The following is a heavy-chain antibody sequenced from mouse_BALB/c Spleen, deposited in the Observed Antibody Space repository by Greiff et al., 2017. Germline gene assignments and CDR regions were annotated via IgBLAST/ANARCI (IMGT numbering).Heavy chain of an antibody. CDR3: ARDRHYAMDY. V-gene: IGHV5-12-1*01. Sequence: EVMLVESGGGLVKPGGSLKLSCAASGFAFSSYDMSWVRQTPEKRLEWVAYISSGGGSTYYPDTVKGRFTISRDNAKNTLYLQMSSLKSEDTAMYYCARDRHYAMDYWGQGTSVTVSS. CDR2: ISSGGGST. J-gene: IGHJ4*01. CDR1: GFAFSSYD. D-gene: IGHD2-14*01.